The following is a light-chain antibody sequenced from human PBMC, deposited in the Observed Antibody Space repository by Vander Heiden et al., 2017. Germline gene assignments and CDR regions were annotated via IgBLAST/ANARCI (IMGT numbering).Light chain of an antibody. V-gene: IGLV1-47*01. Sequence: QSVLTQTPSASGTPGQRVTISCSGSSSNIGSNYVVWYQQLPGTAPKLLIYRNNQRPSGVPDRFSGSKSGTSASLAISGLRSEDEADYYCAAWDGSLSGRVFGGGTKLTVL. CDR2: RNN. J-gene: IGLJ3*02. CDR3: AAWDGSLSGRV. CDR1: SSNIGSNY.